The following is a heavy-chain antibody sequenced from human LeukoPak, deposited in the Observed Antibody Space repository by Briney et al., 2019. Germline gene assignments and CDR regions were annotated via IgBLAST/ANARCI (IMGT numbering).Heavy chain of an antibody. CDR3: AKNRFRQYYYGSGSYYNVDYFDY. J-gene: IGHJ4*02. D-gene: IGHD3-10*01. CDR2: ISGSGGST. Sequence: GGSLRLSCAASGFTFSSYAMSWVRQAPGKGLEWVSAISGSGGSTYYADSVKDRFTISRDNSKNTLYLQMNSLRAEDTAVYYCAKNRFRQYYYGSGSYYNVDYFDYWGQGTLVTVSS. V-gene: IGHV3-23*01. CDR1: GFTFSSYA.